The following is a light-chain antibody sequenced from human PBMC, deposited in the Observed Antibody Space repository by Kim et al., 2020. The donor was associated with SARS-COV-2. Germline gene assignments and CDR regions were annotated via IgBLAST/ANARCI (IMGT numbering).Light chain of an antibody. CDR1: QTSNSW. V-gene: IGKV1-5*03. CDR3: QHYNGYPLT. Sequence: ASVGDRVTMTCRASQTSNSWLAWYQQKPGETPKLLIYTASTLQNGVPSRLSDSKSGTEFTLTISSLQPDDFATYYCQHYNGYPLTFGGGTKVDI. J-gene: IGKJ4*01. CDR2: TAS.